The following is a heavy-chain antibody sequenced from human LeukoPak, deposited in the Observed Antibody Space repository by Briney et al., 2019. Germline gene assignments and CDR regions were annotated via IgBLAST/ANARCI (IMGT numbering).Heavy chain of an antibody. D-gene: IGHD7-27*01. CDR1: GGSISSSSYY. CDR3: ARSNWGNYYYMDV. Sequence: KPSETLSLTCTVSGGSISSSSYYWGWIRQPPGKGLEWIGSIYYSGSTYYNPSLKSRVTISVDTSKNQFSLKLSSVTAADTAVYYCARSNWGNYYYMDVWGKGTTVTVSS. V-gene: IGHV4-39*07. CDR2: IYYSGST. J-gene: IGHJ6*03.